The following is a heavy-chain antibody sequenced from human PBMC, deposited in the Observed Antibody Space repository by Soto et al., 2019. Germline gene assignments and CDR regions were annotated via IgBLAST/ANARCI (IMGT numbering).Heavy chain of an antibody. D-gene: IGHD6-19*01. Sequence: QVQLVESGGGVVQSGRSLRLSCAASGFTFSSYAMHWVRQAPGKGLEWVAVISYDGSNKYYADSVKGRFTISRDNSKNTLYLQMNSLRAEDTAVYYCARDLEVAVAGAWGQGTLVTVSS. CDR1: GFTFSSYA. V-gene: IGHV3-30-3*01. CDR3: ARDLEVAVAGA. CDR2: ISYDGSNK. J-gene: IGHJ5*02.